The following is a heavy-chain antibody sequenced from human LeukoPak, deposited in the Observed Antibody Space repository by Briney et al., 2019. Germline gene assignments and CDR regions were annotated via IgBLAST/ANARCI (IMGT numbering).Heavy chain of an antibody. V-gene: IGHV4-39*07. CDR3: ARDSGAAAGIDY. D-gene: IGHD6-13*01. Sequence: SETLSLTCTVSGGSISGSSYYWGWIRQPPGKGLEWIGSIYYSGSTYYNPSLKSRATISVDRSKNQFSLKLSSVTAADTAVYYCARDSGAAAGIDYWGQGTLVTVSS. J-gene: IGHJ4*02. CDR2: IYYSGST. CDR1: GGSISGSSYY.